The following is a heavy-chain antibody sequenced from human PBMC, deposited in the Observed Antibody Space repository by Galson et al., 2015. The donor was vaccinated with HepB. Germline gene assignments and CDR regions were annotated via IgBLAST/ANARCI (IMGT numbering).Heavy chain of an antibody. CDR2: ITSSGGNS. CDR3: AKDGIMVANNPYHFHY. J-gene: IGHJ4*02. CDR1: GFSFTRYA. D-gene: IGHD2-15*01. V-gene: IGHV3-23*01. Sequence: SLRLSCAASGFSFTRYAMTWVRQAPGKGLEWVSSITSSGGNSYYTDSVKGRFTVSRDNSKNTRLLQLNSLRAEDTAMCFCAKDGIMVANNPYHFHYWGQGTLVTVSS.